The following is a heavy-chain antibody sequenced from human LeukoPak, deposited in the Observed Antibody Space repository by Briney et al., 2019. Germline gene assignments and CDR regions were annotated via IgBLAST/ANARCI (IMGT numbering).Heavy chain of an antibody. CDR2: IIPILGIA. Sequence: GSSVKVSCKASGGTFSSYAISWVRQAPGQGLEWMGRIIPILGIANYAQKFQGRVTITADKSTSTAYMELSSLRSEDTAVYYCARSSIAAAGSDFDSWGLGTLVTVSS. D-gene: IGHD6-13*01. CDR3: ARSSIAAAGSDFDS. J-gene: IGHJ4*02. V-gene: IGHV1-69*04. CDR1: GGTFSSYA.